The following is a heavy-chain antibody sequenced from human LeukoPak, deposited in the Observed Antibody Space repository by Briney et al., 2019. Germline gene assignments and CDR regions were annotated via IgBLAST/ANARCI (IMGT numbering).Heavy chain of an antibody. V-gene: IGHV3-66*01. Sequence: PGGPLRLSCAASGFTVSSNYMSWVRQAPGKGLEWVSVIYSGGSTYYADSVKGRFTISRDNSKNTLYLQMNSLRAEDTAVYYCARDLYYYGSGGLQWGQGTLVTVSS. CDR2: IYSGGST. CDR3: ARDLYYYGSGGLQ. D-gene: IGHD3-10*01. CDR1: GFTVSSNY. J-gene: IGHJ4*02.